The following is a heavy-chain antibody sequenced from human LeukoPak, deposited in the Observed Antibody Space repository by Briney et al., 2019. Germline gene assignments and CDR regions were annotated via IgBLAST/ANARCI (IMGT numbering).Heavy chain of an antibody. CDR1: GFTFSSYG. CDR3: AKDPIYGSGSPNWFDP. Sequence: GGSLRLSCAASGFTFSSYGMHWVRQAPGKGLEWVSAISGSGGSTYYADSVKGRFTISRDNSKNTLYLQMNSLRAEDTAVYYCAKDPIYGSGSPNWFDPWGQGTLVTVSS. CDR2: ISGSGGST. V-gene: IGHV3-23*01. D-gene: IGHD3-10*01. J-gene: IGHJ5*02.